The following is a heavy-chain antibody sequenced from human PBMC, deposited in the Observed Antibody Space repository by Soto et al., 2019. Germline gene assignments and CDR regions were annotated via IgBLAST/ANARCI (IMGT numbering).Heavy chain of an antibody. Sequence: QVQLVQSGAEVKKPGASVKVSCKASGYTFTSYYMHWVRQAPGQGLEWMGIINPSGGSTSYAQKFQGRVTMTRDTSTSTVYMELSSLRSEDTAVYYCARVLGAMYSSSPWYGMDVWGQGTTVTVSS. CDR1: GYTFTSYY. D-gene: IGHD6-6*01. V-gene: IGHV1-46*01. J-gene: IGHJ6*02. CDR3: ARVLGAMYSSSPWYGMDV. CDR2: INPSGGST.